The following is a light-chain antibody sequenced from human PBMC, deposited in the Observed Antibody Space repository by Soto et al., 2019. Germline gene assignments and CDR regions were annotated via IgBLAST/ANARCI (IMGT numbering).Light chain of an antibody. V-gene: IGLV2-23*02. Sequence: QSVLTQPASVSGSPGQSITISCTGSSSDVGNYKFVSWYQRHPGQAPKFLIYEVSKRPPGVSNRFSGSKSGNTASLTISGLQAEDEADYYCCSYAGESSFAIFGGGTKVTVL. CDR3: CSYAGESSFAI. CDR2: EVS. J-gene: IGLJ2*01. CDR1: SSDVGNYKF.